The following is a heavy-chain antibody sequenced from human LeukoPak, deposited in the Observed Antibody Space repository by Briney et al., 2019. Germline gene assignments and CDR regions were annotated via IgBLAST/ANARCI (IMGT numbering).Heavy chain of an antibody. J-gene: IGHJ6*03. CDR3: ARDSQLHQRVSPHYYYYYMDV. CDR1: GGSISSSNW. CDR2: IYHSGST. D-gene: IGHD2-2*01. Sequence: PSETLSLTCAVSGGSISSSNWWSWVRQPPGKGLEWIGEIYHSGSTNYNPSLKSRVTISVDKSKNQFSLKLSSVTAADTAVYYCARDSQLHQRVSPHYYYYYMDVWGKGTTVTVSS. V-gene: IGHV4-4*02.